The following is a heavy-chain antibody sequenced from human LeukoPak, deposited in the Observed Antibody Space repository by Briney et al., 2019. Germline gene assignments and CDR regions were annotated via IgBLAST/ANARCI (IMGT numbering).Heavy chain of an antibody. CDR3: AREVAHLYGSGSPIDY. D-gene: IGHD3-10*01. CDR1: GYTFTSYY. CDR2: INPSGGST. J-gene: IGHJ4*02. V-gene: IGHV1-46*03. Sequence: ASVKVSCKASGYTFTSYYMHWVRQALGQGLEWMGIINPSGGSTSYAQKFQGRVTMTRDTSTSTDYMELSSLRSEDTAVYYCAREVAHLYGSGSPIDYWGQGTLVTVSS.